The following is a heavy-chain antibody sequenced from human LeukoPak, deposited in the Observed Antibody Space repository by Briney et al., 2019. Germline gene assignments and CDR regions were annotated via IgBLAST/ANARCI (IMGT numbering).Heavy chain of an antibody. CDR3: ARSPSLWRRHLYYYDSSGPDY. V-gene: IGHV4-34*01. CDR1: GGSFSGYY. D-gene: IGHD3-22*01. Sequence: SETLSLTCAVYGGSFSGYYWSWIRQPPGKGLEWIGEINHSGSTNYNPSLKSRVTISVDTSKNQFSLKLSSVTAADTAVYYCARSPSLWRRHLYYYDSSGPDYWGQGTLVTVSS. J-gene: IGHJ4*02. CDR2: INHSGST.